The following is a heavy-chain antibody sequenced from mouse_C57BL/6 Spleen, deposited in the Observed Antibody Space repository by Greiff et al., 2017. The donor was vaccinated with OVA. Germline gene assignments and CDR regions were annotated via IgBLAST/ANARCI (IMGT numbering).Heavy chain of an antibody. D-gene: IGHD4-1*01. Sequence: EVKLQQSGPELVKPGASVKISCKASGYTFTDYYMNWVKQSHGKSLEWIGDINPNNGGTSYNQKFKGKATLTVDKSSSTAYMELRSLTSEDSAVYYCARSPPGTRGFAYWGQGTLVTVSA. CDR3: ARSPPGTRGFAY. CDR2: INPNNGGT. CDR1: GYTFTDYY. V-gene: IGHV1-26*01. J-gene: IGHJ3*01.